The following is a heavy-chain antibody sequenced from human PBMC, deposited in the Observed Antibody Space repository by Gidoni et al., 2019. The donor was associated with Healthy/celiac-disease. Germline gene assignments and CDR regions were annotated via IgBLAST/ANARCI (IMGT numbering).Heavy chain of an antibody. Sequence: QVQLQESGPGLVKPSETLSLTCAVSGYSISSGYYWGWIRQPPGKGLGWIGSIYHSGSTYYNPSHKSRVTISGETSKNQFSLKLSFVTAADTAVYYCASKSSGYSTPLYYFDYWGQGTLVTVSS. J-gene: IGHJ4*02. CDR3: ASKSSGYSTPLYYFDY. D-gene: IGHD5-12*01. CDR1: GYSISSGYY. V-gene: IGHV4-38-2*01. CDR2: IYHSGST.